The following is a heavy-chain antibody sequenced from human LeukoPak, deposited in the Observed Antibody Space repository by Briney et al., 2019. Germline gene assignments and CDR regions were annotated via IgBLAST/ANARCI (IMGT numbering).Heavy chain of an antibody. CDR1: GYDFTSSH. D-gene: IGHD5-18*01. J-gene: IGHJ4*02. CDR3: ARMGRTAMAPDF. Sequence: GASVKVSCKASGYDFTSSHMHWVRLAPGQGFEWMGIINPSSGGTSYAQKFRPRVTMTSDTSANSFFMELGSLTSDDTAMYYCARMGRTAMAPDFWGQGTLVTVSS. V-gene: IGHV1-46*01. CDR2: INPSSGGT.